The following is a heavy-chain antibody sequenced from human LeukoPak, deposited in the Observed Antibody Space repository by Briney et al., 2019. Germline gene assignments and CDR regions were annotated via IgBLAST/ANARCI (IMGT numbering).Heavy chain of an antibody. J-gene: IGHJ6*03. V-gene: IGHV4-59*01. CDR2: IYYSGST. D-gene: IGHD4-17*01. Sequence: PSETLSLTCTVSGGSISSYYWSWIRQPPGKGLEWIGYIYYSGSTNYNPSLKSRVTISVDTSKNQFSLKLSSVTAADTAVYYCARYRDDRYYYYYMDVWGKGTTVTVSS. CDR1: GGSISSYY. CDR3: ARYRDDRYYYYYMDV.